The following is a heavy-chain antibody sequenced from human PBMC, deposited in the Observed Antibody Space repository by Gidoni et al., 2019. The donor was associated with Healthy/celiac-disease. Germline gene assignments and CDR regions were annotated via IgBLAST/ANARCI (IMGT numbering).Heavy chain of an antibody. CDR1: GYTFTSYY. D-gene: IGHD2-21*02. CDR2: INPSGGST. CDR3: ATCGGDCYSGFHRSNYYYYYGMDV. J-gene: IGHJ6*02. Sequence: QVQLVQSGAAVKKPGASVKVSCKASGYTFTSYYMHWVRQAPGQGLEWMGIINPSGGSTSYAQKFQGRVTMTRDTSTSTVYMELSSLRSEDTAVYYCATCGGDCYSGFHRSNYYYYYGMDVWGQGTTVTVSS. V-gene: IGHV1-46*03.